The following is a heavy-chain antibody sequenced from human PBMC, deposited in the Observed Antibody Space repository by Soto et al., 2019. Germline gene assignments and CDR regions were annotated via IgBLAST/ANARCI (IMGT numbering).Heavy chain of an antibody. CDR1: GVSFSGYI. CDR3: FFDL. D-gene: IGHD6-13*01. V-gene: IGHV4-34*01. Sequence: PDTLTLTCAVYGVSFSGYIWSWIRQPPGKGLQWIGQINHSGSTNYNPSLKNTVFLQMNSLRDEDTAVYYCAKEISVAAGPWFFDLWGRGTVVTVSS. J-gene: IGHJ2*01. CDR2: INHSGST.